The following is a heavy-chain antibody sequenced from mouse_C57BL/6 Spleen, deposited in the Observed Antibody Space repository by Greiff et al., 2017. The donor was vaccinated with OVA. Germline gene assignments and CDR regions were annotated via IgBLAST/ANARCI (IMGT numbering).Heavy chain of an antibody. CDR1: GYTFTSYW. J-gene: IGHJ2*01. V-gene: IGHV1-64*01. D-gene: IGHD1-1*01. Sequence: QVQLQQSGAELVKPGASVKLSCKASGYTFTSYWMHWVKQRPGQGLEWIGMIHPNSGSTNYNEKFKSKATLTVDKSSSTAYMQLSSLTSEDSAVYYCARHYGSTYDYWGQGTTLTVSS. CDR3: ARHYGSTYDY. CDR2: IHPNSGST.